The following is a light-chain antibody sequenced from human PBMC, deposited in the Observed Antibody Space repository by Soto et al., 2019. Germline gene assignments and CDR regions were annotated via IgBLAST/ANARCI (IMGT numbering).Light chain of an antibody. J-gene: IGLJ1*01. CDR1: SSDVGGYNY. CDR3: SSYTSSSTPYV. CDR2: DVS. V-gene: IGLV2-14*01. Sequence: QSVRTQPASVSGSPGQSITISCTGTSSDVGGYNYVSWYQQHPGKAPKLMIYDVSNRPSGVSNRFSGSKSGNTASLTISGLRAEDEADYYCSSYTSSSTPYVFGTGTKVTVL.